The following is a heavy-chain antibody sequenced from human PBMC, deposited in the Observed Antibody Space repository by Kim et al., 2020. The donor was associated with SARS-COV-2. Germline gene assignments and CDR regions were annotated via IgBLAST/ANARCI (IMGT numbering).Heavy chain of an antibody. CDR2: ISGSGGST. CDR1: GFTFSSYA. D-gene: IGHD3-3*01. Sequence: GGSLRLSCAASGFTFSSYAMSWVRQAPGKGLEWVSAISGSGGSTYYADSVKGRFTISRDNSKNTLYLQMNSLRAEDTAVYYCAKGSSIFGVVILYRFDYWGQGTLVTVSS. V-gene: IGHV3-23*01. J-gene: IGHJ4*02. CDR3: AKGSSIFGVVILYRFDY.